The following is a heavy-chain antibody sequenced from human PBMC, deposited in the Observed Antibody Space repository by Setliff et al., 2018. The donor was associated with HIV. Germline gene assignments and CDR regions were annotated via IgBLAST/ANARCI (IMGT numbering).Heavy chain of an antibody. D-gene: IGHD1-26*01. J-gene: IGHJ5*02. V-gene: IGHV3-74*01. Sequence: PGESLKISCAASGFTFIGYWMHWVRQAPGKGLVWVSRINSDGSTTDYADSVKGRFTISRDNSKNTLYLQLNSLRAEDTAVYYCAKDLGRVDWFDPWGQGTLVTVSS. CDR2: INSDGSTT. CDR1: GFTFIGYW. CDR3: AKDLGRVDWFDP.